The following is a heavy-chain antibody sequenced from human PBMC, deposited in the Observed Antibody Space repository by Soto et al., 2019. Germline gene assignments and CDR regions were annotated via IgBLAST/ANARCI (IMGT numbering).Heavy chain of an antibody. CDR3: ARERVYYESYGTDV. J-gene: IGHJ6*02. Sequence: GGSLRLSCAASGFTFSSYAMHWVRQAPGKGLEWVAVISYDGSNKYYADSVKGRFTISRDNSKNTLYLQMNSLRAEDTAVYYCARERVYYESYGTDVWGQGTTVTVSS. CDR2: ISYDGSNK. V-gene: IGHV3-30-3*01. CDR1: GFTFSSYA. D-gene: IGHD3-22*01.